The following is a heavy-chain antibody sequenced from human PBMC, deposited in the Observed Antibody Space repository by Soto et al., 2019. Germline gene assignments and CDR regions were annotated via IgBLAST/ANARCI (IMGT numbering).Heavy chain of an antibody. V-gene: IGHV3-11*01. D-gene: IGHD3-10*01. CDR3: ARPPYGSGSYYLYYYYYMDV. CDR2: ISSSGSTI. CDR1: GFTFSDYY. J-gene: IGHJ6*03. Sequence: GGSLRLSCAASGFTFSDYYMSWIRQAPGKGLEWVSYISSSGSTIYYADSVKGRFTISRDNAKNSLYLQMNSLRAEDTAVYYCARPPYGSGSYYLYYYYYMDVWGKGTTVTVSS.